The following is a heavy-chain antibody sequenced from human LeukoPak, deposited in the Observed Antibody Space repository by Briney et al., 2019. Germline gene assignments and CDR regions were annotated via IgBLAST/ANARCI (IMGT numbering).Heavy chain of an antibody. CDR3: ATPGISGSYDY. J-gene: IGHJ4*02. D-gene: IGHD1-26*01. CDR1: GLTVSRYW. CDR2: IKQDGSEK. V-gene: IGHV3-7*01. Sequence: GGSLGLSLAASGLTVSRYWMSWVRQAPGKGPEGVANIKQDGSEKYYVDSVKGRFTISRDNAKNSLYLQMNSLRAEDTAVYYCATPGISGSYDYWGQGTLVTVSS.